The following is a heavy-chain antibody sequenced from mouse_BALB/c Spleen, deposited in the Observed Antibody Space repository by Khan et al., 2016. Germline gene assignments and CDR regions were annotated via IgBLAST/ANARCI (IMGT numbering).Heavy chain of an antibody. D-gene: IGHD2-3*01. CDR3: ALYDSYYNYAMDY. V-gene: IGHV14-3*02. CDR1: GFNIKDTY. CDR2: IDPANGNS. Sequence: VRLQQSGAELVKPGASVKLSCTASGFNIKDTYMHWVKQRPEQGLEWIGRIDPANGNSKYDPKFQGKATITADTSSNTAYLQLSSLTSEDTAVYYCALYDSYYNYAMDYWGQGTSVTVSS. J-gene: IGHJ4*01.